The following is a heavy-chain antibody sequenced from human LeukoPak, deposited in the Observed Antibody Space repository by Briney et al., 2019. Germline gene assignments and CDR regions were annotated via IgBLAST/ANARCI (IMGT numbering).Heavy chain of an antibody. CDR2: IRYDGSNK. CDR1: GFTFSSYG. D-gene: IGHD1-7*01. CDR3: AKDHFRFPNWNSNYFDY. J-gene: IGHJ4*02. Sequence: PGGSLRLSCAASGFTFSSYGMHWVRQAPGKGLEWVAFIRYDGSNKYYADSVKGRFTISRDNSKNTLYLQMNSLRAEDTAVYYCAKDHFRFPNWNSNYFDYWGQGTLVTVSS. V-gene: IGHV3-30*02.